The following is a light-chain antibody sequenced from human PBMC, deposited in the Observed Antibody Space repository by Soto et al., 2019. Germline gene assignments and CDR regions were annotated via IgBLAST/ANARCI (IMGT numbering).Light chain of an antibody. Sequence: EVVLTQSPGTLSVSPGEGATLSCRASQSVINNLAWYQQKPGQAPTLLIYGASTRATDVPDRFSGSGSGTEFTLTVSSLQSEDSAVYYCPQYNNWPWLTFGGGTKVEIK. CDR3: PQYNNWPWLT. J-gene: IGKJ4*01. CDR2: GAS. V-gene: IGKV3-15*01. CDR1: QSVINN.